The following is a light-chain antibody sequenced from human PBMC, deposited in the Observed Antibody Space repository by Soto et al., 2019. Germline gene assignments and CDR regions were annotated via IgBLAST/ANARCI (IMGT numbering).Light chain of an antibody. CDR3: SSYISSSTLV. CDR1: SSDVGGYNY. Sequence: QSVLTQPASVSGSPGQSITISCTETSSDVGGYNYVSWYQQNPGKAPKLMIYEVSNRPSGVSNRFSGSKSGNTASLTISGLQAEDEADYYCSSYISSSTLVFGGGTKLTVL. V-gene: IGLV2-14*01. J-gene: IGLJ3*02. CDR2: EVS.